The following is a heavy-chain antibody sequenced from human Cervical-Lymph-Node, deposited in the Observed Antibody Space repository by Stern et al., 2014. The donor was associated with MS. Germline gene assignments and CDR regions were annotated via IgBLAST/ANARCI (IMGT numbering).Heavy chain of an antibody. J-gene: IGHJ4*02. V-gene: IGHV5-51*03. CDR2: IFPADSQT. CDR1: GYSFTTHW. Sequence: VQLVQSGAEVKKSGESLKISCQGSGYSFTTHWIGWVRQMPGKGLEWMGIIFPADSQTTYSPSFQGQVTISADKSISTAYLQWSSLKASDTGIYYCASYYYDSSPWIIGSWGQGTLVTVSS. CDR3: ASYYYDSSPWIIGS. D-gene: IGHD3-22*01.